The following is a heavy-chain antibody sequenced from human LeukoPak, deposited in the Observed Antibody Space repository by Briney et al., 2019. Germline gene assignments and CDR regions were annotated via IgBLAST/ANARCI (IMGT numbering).Heavy chain of an antibody. CDR3: ASSYGSGSSFDY. CDR1: GGSISSGRYY. V-gene: IGHV4-61*02. D-gene: IGHD3-10*01. J-gene: IGHJ4*02. Sequence: SETLSLTCTGSGGSISSGRYYWSWIRQPAGKGLEWIGRIYTSGSTNYNPSLKSRATISVDTSKNQYSLRLSSVTAADTAVYYCASSYGSGSSFDYWGQGTLVTVSS. CDR2: IYTSGST.